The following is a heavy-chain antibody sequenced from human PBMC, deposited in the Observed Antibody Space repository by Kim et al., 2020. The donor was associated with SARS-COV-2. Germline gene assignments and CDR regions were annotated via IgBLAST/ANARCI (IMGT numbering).Heavy chain of an antibody. CDR3: TTETARYYYGSGSYIEVFDY. D-gene: IGHD3-10*01. J-gene: IGHJ4*02. Sequence: RFTISRDDSKNTLYLQMNSLKTEDTAVYYCTTETARYYYGSGSYIEVFDYWGQGTLVTVSS. V-gene: IGHV3-15*01.